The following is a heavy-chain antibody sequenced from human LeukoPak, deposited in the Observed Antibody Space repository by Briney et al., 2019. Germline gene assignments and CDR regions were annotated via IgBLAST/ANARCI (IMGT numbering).Heavy chain of an antibody. Sequence: PSETLSLTCTVSGDPVTRGSYYWRWIRQPAGETLEWIVYVHHTGSTNYNPSLKSRVTISVATYKNQFYLKLSSVTAADTAVFYCARGALQTPTPPDYYSYGMDVWGQGTTVTVSS. J-gene: IGHJ6*02. V-gene: IGHV4-61*01. CDR1: GDPVTRGSYY. CDR2: VHHTGST. CDR3: ARGALQTPTPPDYYSYGMDV.